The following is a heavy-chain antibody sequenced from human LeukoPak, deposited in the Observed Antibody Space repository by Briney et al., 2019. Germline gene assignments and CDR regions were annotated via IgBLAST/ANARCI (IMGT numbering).Heavy chain of an antibody. CDR2: ISGSGDDT. CDR1: GFTFRQYA. V-gene: IGHV3-23*01. J-gene: IGHJ3*02. Sequence: PGGSLRLSCAASGFTFRQYAMSWVRQAPGKGLEWVSGISGSGDDTYYTDSVKGRFTISRDNSNNTMYLQMNNLRSEDTAVYYCAKDPNGDYVGAFDSWGQGTMVTVSS. D-gene: IGHD4-17*01. CDR3: AKDPNGDYVGAFDS.